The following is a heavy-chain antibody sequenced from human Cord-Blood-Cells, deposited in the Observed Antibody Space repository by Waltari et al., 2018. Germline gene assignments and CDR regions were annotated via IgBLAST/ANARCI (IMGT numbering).Heavy chain of an antibody. CDR3: TTDKLGPSYYFDY. D-gene: IGHD7-27*01. CDR2: IKSKTDGGTT. Sequence: EVQLVESGGGLVKPGGYLRLSCAASGFTFSNAWISWVRQAPGKGLEWVGRIKSKTDGGTTDYAAPVKGRFTISRDDSKNTLYLQMNSLKTEDTAVYYCTTDKLGPSYYFDYWGQGTLVTVSS. V-gene: IGHV3-15*01. J-gene: IGHJ4*02. CDR1: GFTFSNAW.